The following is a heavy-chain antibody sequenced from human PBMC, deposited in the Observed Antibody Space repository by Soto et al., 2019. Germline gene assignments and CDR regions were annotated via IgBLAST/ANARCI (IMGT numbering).Heavy chain of an antibody. J-gene: IGHJ4*02. V-gene: IGHV3-23*01. Sequence: GGSLRLSCAASGFAFSSYAMSWVRPAPVKGLEWVSVISGSGGSTYYADSVKGRFTISRDNSKNTLYMQMNSLRAEDTAVYYCAKVSYDSSGYPDYWGRGTLVTVSS. CDR3: AKVSYDSSGYPDY. CDR2: ISGSGGST. CDR1: GFAFSSYA. D-gene: IGHD3-22*01.